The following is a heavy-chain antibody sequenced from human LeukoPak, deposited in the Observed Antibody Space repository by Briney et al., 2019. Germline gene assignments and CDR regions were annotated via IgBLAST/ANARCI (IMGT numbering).Heavy chain of an antibody. D-gene: IGHD1-14*01. CDR1: GFTFSSYE. CDR2: ISSSGSAM. CDR3: VLGPGIRSY. Sequence: GGSLRLSCAASGFTFSSYEMNWVRQATGKGLEWVSYISSSGSAMYYADSVKGRFTISRDNAKNSLYLQMNSLRAEDRAVYYCVLGPGIRSYWGQGTLVTVSS. J-gene: IGHJ4*02. V-gene: IGHV3-48*03.